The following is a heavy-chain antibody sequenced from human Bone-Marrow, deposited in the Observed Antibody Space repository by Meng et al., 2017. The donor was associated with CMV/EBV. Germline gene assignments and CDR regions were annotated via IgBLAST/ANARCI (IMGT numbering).Heavy chain of an antibody. J-gene: IGHJ5*02. V-gene: IGHV4-39*07. Sequence: GALRLSCTVSGGSISSSSYYWGWIRQPPGKGLEWIGSIYYSGSTYYNPSLKSRVTISVDTSKNQFSLKLSSVTAADTAVYYCARDRVVPAAIGWEEGWFDPWGQGTRVTVSS. D-gene: IGHD2-2*02. CDR3: ARDRVVPAAIGWEEGWFDP. CDR1: GGSISSSSYY. CDR2: IYYSGST.